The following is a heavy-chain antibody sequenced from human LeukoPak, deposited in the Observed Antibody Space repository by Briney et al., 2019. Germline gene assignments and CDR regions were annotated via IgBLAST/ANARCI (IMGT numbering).Heavy chain of an antibody. V-gene: IGHV3-66*02. Sequence: LSGGSLRLSCAASGFTVSNNYMSWVRQAPGKGLDWVSVIYSGGSTNFAASVRGRFTISRDNSKNTLYLQMNSLRVEDTAVYYCARHRVVATHFYYYMDVWGKGTTVTVSS. D-gene: IGHD2-15*01. CDR2: IYSGGST. CDR3: ARHRVVATHFYYYMDV. CDR1: GFTVSNNY. J-gene: IGHJ6*03.